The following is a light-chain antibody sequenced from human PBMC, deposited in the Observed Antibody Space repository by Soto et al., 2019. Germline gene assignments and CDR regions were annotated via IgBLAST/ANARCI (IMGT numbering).Light chain of an antibody. Sequence: EVVMTQSPATLSVSPGDGATLSCRASQNVHSNLAWYQQKPGQAPRLLIYDTSTRATDIPFRFSGGGSGTESTLTISSLQSEDFAVYYCQQYNNWPLTFGGGTKVEIK. CDR3: QQYNNWPLT. J-gene: IGKJ4*01. V-gene: IGKV3-15*01. CDR2: DTS. CDR1: QNVHSN.